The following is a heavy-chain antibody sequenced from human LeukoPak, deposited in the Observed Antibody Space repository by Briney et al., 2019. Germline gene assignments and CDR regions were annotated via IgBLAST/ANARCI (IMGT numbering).Heavy chain of an antibody. Sequence: GGSLRLSCAASGFTFSSYSMNWVRQAPGKWLEWVSSISSSSSYIYYADSVKGRFTISRDNAKHSLYLQMNSLRAEDTAVYYCARRGYAPYYYYYYMDVWGKGTTVTVSS. J-gene: IGHJ6*03. D-gene: IGHD5-18*01. CDR1: GFTFSSYS. CDR2: ISSSSSYI. V-gene: IGHV3-21*01. CDR3: ARRGYAPYYYYYYMDV.